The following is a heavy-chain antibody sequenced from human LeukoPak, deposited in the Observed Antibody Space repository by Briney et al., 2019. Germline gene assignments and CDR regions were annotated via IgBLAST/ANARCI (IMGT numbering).Heavy chain of an antibody. CDR1: GFTVSDNY. Sequence: GGSLRLSCAASGFTVSDNYMTWVRQAPGKGLQWVSVISSGGSTYYADSVKGRFTISRDNSNNTLFLQMNSLKTEDTAVYYCIRNGGSSSWYLGEEDNNWFDPWGQGTLVTVSS. D-gene: IGHD6-13*01. CDR2: ISSGGST. J-gene: IGHJ5*02. V-gene: IGHV3-66*01. CDR3: IRNGGSSSWYLGEEDNNWFDP.